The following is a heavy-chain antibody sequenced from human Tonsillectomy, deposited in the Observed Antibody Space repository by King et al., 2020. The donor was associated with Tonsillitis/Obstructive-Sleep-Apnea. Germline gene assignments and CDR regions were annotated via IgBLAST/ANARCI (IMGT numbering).Heavy chain of an antibody. CDR1: AYTFTSYG. V-gene: IGHV1-18*01. D-gene: IGHD2-2*01. Sequence: QLVQSGAEVKKPGASVKVSCKASAYTFTSYGISWVRQAPGQRLEWMGWISAYNGNTNYAQKLQGRVTMTTDTSTSTAYMELGSLRSDDTAVYYCARDGDSGCSSTSCLLGESNYYYYGMDVWGQGTTVTVSS. J-gene: IGHJ6*02. CDR2: ISAYNGNT. CDR3: ARDGDSGCSSTSCLLGESNYYYYGMDV.